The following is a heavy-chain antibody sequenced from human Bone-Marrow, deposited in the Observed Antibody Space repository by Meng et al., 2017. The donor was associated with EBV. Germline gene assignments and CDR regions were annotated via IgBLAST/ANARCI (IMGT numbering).Heavy chain of an antibody. CDR2: ISSSGSTI. D-gene: IGHD3-22*01. Sequence: QVQLVESGGXXVKPGGSLXLSCAASGFTFSDYYMSWSRQAPGKGLEWVSYISSSGSTIYYADSVKGRFTISRDNAKNSLYLQMNSLRAEDTAVYYCAREDSSGYYYDYWGQGPRVTVSS. J-gene: IGHJ4*02. V-gene: IGHV3-11*01. CDR1: GFTFSDYY. CDR3: AREDSSGYYYDY.